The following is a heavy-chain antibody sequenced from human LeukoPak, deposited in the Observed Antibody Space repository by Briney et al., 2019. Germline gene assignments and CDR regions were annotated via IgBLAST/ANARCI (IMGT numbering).Heavy chain of an antibody. Sequence: GGSLRLSCAASGFTFSDYYMSWIRQAPGKGLEWVGRIRSKANSYATAYAASVKGRFTISRDDSKNTAYLQMNSLKTEDTAVYYCTRGYSSGWLSYWGQGTLVTVSS. V-gene: IGHV3-73*01. D-gene: IGHD6-19*01. J-gene: IGHJ4*02. CDR2: IRSKANSYAT. CDR3: TRGYSSGWLSY. CDR1: GFTFSDYY.